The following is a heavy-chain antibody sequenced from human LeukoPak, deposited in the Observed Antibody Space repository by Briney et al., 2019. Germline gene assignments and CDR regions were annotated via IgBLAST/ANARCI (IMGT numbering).Heavy chain of an antibody. D-gene: IGHD5-24*01. Sequence: GGSLRLSCAASGFTFSSYSMNWVRQAPGKGLEWVSYISSSSSTIYYADSVKGRFTISRDSAKNSLYLQMNSLRAEDTAVYYCARDSGSRRDGYNCIDYWGQGTLVTVSS. CDR3: ARDSGSRRDGYNCIDY. J-gene: IGHJ4*02. CDR2: ISSSSSTI. CDR1: GFTFSSYS. V-gene: IGHV3-48*01.